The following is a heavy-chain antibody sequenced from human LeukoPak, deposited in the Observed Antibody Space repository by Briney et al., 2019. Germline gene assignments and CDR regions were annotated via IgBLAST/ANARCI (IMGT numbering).Heavy chain of an antibody. Sequence: SETLSLTCTVSGGSISSYFWSWIRQPPGKGLEWIGYIYYSGGTDYNPSLKSRVTISVDTSKNQFSLQLSSVTAADTAVYCCARHERNGGYYDYWGQGTLVTVSS. CDR2: IYYSGGT. V-gene: IGHV4-59*08. D-gene: IGHD3-22*01. J-gene: IGHJ4*02. CDR1: GGSISSYF. CDR3: ARHERNGGYYDY.